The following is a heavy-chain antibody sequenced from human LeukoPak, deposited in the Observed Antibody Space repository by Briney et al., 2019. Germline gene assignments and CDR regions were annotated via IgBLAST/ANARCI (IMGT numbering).Heavy chain of an antibody. Sequence: PSETLSLTCTVSGGSISSGSYYWSWIRQPAGKGLEWIGRIYTSGSTNYNPSLKSRVTISVDTSKNQFSLKLSSVTAADTAVYYCARDGYSGNDGLWGQGTLVTVSS. CDR3: ARDGYSGNDGL. CDR1: GGSISSGSYY. D-gene: IGHD5-12*01. J-gene: IGHJ4*02. CDR2: IYTSGST. V-gene: IGHV4-61*02.